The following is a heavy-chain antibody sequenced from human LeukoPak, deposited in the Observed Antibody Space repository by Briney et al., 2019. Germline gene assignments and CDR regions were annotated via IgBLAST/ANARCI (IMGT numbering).Heavy chain of an antibody. CDR3: ARVTTHRYY. J-gene: IGHJ4*02. V-gene: IGHV4-38-2*02. CDR2: IYHSGST. Sequence: SETLSLTCTVSGYSISSGYYWGWIRQPPGKGLEWIGSIYHSGSTYYNPSLKSRVTISVDTSKDQFSLKLSSVTAADTAVYYCARVTTHRYYWGQGTLVTVSS. CDR1: GYSISSGYY. D-gene: IGHD4-11*01.